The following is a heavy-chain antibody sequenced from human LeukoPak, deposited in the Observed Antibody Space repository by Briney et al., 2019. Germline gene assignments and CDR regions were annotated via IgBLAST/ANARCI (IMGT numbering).Heavy chain of an antibody. CDR3: ARRLYYYDSSGYYLPEYYFDY. CDR1: GFTFSSYSMN. D-gene: IGHD3-22*01. J-gene: IGHJ4*02. V-gene: IGHV4-39*01. Sequence: PGGSLRLSCAASGFTFSSYSMNWVRQPPGKGLEWIGSIYYSGSTYYNPSLKSRVTISVDTSKNQFSLKLSSVTAADTAVYYCARRLYYYDSSGYYLPEYYFDYWGQGTLVTVSS. CDR2: IYYSGST.